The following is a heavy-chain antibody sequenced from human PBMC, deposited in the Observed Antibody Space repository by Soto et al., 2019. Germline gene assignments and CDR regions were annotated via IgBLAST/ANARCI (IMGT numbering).Heavy chain of an antibody. J-gene: IGHJ4*02. CDR3: ASGSYGDYSD. CDR2: ISSDSVWI. CDR1: GFTFSSST. D-gene: IGHD4-17*01. V-gene: IGHV3-21*01. Sequence: XESLLLSCAASGFTFSSSTMNWVRQAPGKGLEWVSSISSDSVWIYYAASVKGRFTISRDNAKNSLFLQMSSLRAEDTAVYYCASGSYGDYSDWGQGTLVTVSS.